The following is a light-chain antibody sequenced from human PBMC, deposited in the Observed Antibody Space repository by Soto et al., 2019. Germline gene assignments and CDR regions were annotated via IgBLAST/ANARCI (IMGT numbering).Light chain of an antibody. CDR3: QQYYFTPVT. CDR1: QSLLYISNNKNY. Sequence: DIVMTQSPESLAVSLGERATINCKSSQSLLYISNNKNYLAWYQQKPGQPPKLLIYWTSTRESGVPDRFSGSGAGTGFTLTISSLQAEEGAGYYCQQYYFTPVTYGGGTRVEIK. V-gene: IGKV4-1*01. CDR2: WTS. J-gene: IGKJ4*01.